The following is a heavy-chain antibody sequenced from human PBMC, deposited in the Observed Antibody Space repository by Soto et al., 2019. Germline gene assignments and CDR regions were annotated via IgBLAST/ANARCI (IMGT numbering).Heavy chain of an antibody. CDR2: ISYEGSNK. J-gene: IGHJ6*02. CDR3: AKTVTQDYGDYPGHHYYYYYGMDV. CDR1: GFTFSSDG. D-gene: IGHD4-17*01. Sequence: SLRLSCAASGFTFSSDGMHWVRQAPGKGREWVAVISYEGSNKYYADSVKGRFTISRANSQHTLYLQMNSLRAEATAVYYCAKTVTQDYGDYPGHHYYYYYGMDVWGQGTTVTVSS. V-gene: IGHV3-30*18.